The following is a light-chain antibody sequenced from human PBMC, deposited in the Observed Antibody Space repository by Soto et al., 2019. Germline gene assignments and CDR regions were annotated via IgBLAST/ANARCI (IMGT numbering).Light chain of an antibody. V-gene: IGKV3-15*01. J-gene: IGKJ5*01. Sequence: EIVMTQSPATLSVSPGERATLSCRASQSVSSDLAWYHKKPGQAPRLLIHGSSNRATGIPARFSGSGSGTEFTLTISSLQSEDFGVYYCQQYNNWPITFGQGTRLEI. CDR2: GSS. CDR1: QSVSSD. CDR3: QQYNNWPIT.